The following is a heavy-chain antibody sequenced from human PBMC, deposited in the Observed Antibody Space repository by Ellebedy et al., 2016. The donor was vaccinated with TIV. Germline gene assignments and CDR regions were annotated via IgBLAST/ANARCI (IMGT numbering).Heavy chain of an antibody. CDR2: IYWNDDK. CDR3: AHSHELLWFGEFAFDS. V-gene: IGHV2-5*01. J-gene: IGHJ4*02. Sequence: SGPTLVKPTQTLTLTSTFSGFSLSTSGVGVGWIRQSPGKALEWLAPIYWNDDKRYSPSLKSRLTITKDTSKNQVVLTMTNMDPVDTATYYCAHSHELLWFGEFAFDSWGQGTLVIVSS. D-gene: IGHD3-10*01. CDR1: GFSLSTSGVG.